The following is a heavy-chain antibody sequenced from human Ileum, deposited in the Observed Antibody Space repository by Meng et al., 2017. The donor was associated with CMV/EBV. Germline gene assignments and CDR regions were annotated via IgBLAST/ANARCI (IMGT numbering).Heavy chain of an antibody. V-gene: IGHV3-33*06. CDR1: GFTFSSYA. CDR2: IWYDGNNK. J-gene: IGHJ4*02. CDR3: ANLGSGIAAHPTYYFDY. D-gene: IGHD6-6*01. Sequence: GESLKISCEASGFTFSSYAMHWVRQAPGKGLEWVAVIWYDGNNKYYADSVKGRFTVSKDDSKNTLYLQMDSLRVEDTAVYYCANLGSGIAAHPTYYFDYWGQGTLVTVSS.